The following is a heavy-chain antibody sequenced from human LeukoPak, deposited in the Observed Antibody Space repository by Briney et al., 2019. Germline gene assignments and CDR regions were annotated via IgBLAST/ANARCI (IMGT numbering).Heavy chain of an antibody. V-gene: IGHV4-39*01. D-gene: IGHD2-2*01. J-gene: IGHJ6*03. CDR1: GGSISSSSYY. Sequence: TSETLSLTRTVSGGSISSSSYYWGWIRQPPGKGLEWIGSIYYSGSTYYNPSLKSRVTISVDTSKNQFSLKLSSVTAADTAVYYCNVVVVPAAPIYYMDVWGKGTTVTVSS. CDR2: IYYSGST. CDR3: NVVVVPAAPIYYMDV.